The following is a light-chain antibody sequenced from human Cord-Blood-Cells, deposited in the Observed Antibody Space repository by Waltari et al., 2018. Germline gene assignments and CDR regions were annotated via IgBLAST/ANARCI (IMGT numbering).Light chain of an antibody. CDR3: QQRSNWLT. Sequence: EIVFTQSPATLSLSTWATATLSCRASQSVSSYLAWYQQKPGQAPRLLIYDASNRATGIPARFSGSGSGTDFTLTISSLEPEDFAVYYCQQRSNWLTFGGGTKVEIK. CDR1: QSVSSY. CDR2: DAS. J-gene: IGKJ4*01. V-gene: IGKV3-11*01.